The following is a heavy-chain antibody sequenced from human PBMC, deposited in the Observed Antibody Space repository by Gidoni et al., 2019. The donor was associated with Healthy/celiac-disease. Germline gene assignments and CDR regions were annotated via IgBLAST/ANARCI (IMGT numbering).Heavy chain of an antibody. J-gene: IGHJ4*02. V-gene: IGHV4-39*01. Sequence: QLQLQESGTGLVKPSETLSLTCTVSGGSISSSSYYWGWIRQPPGKGLEWIGSSYYSGRTYYNPSLKSRVTISVDTSKTQFSLKLSSVTAADTAVYYCARHWGGFWYYDSSGLGYWGQGTLVTVSS. CDR3: ARHWGGFWYYDSSGLGY. D-gene: IGHD3-22*01. CDR1: GGSISSSSYY. CDR2: SYYSGRT.